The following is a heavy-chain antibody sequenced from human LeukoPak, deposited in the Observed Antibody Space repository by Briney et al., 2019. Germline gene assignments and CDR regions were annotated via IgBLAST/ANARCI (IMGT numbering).Heavy chain of an antibody. J-gene: IGHJ4*02. CDR3: ARLVAARPGDY. V-gene: IGHV3-74*01. CDR2: INSDGSST. Sequence: PGGSLRLSCAASGFTFSSYWMHWVRQAPGKGLVWVSRINSDGSSTSYADSVKGRFTISRDNAKNTLYLQMNSLRAEDTAVYYCARLVAARPGDYWGQGTLVTVSS. D-gene: IGHD2-15*01. CDR1: GFTFSSYW.